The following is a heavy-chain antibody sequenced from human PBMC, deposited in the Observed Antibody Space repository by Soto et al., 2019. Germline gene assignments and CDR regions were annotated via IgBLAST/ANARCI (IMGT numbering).Heavy chain of an antibody. Sequence: SVKVSCKASGGTFSSYAISWVRQAPGQGLEWMGGIIPIFGTANYAQKFQGRVTITADESTSTAYMELSSLRSEDTAVYYCARGLGYCSGGSCFPGYYYGMDVWGQGTTVTVSS. CDR3: ARGLGYCSGGSCFPGYYYGMDV. D-gene: IGHD2-15*01. J-gene: IGHJ6*02. V-gene: IGHV1-69*13. CDR1: GGTFSSYA. CDR2: IIPIFGTA.